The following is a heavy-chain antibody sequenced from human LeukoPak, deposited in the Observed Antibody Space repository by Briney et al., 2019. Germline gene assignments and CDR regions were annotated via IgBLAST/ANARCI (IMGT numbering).Heavy chain of an antibody. V-gene: IGHV4-34*01. CDR3: ARGFIAVAGTALNWFDP. D-gene: IGHD6-19*01. Sequence: SETLSLTCAVSGGSFSDDFWTWLRQFPGKGLEWIGEVDQSGGTNYNPSLKGRVSMSLDTSKNHFSLKLRSVTAADTALYFCARGFIAVAGTALNWFDPWAWEPWSPSPQ. J-gene: IGHJ5*02. CDR2: VDQSGGT. CDR1: GGSFSDDF.